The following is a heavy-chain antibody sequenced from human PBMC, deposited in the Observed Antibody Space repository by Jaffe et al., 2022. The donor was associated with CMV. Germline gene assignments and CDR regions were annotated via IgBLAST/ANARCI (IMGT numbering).Heavy chain of an antibody. CDR1: GGSFSGYY. CDR3: AREVSYGSGSPSY. D-gene: IGHD3-10*01. CDR2: INHSGST. Sequence: QVQLQQWGAGLLKPSETLSLTCAVYGGSFSGYYWSWIRQPPGKGLEWIGEINHSGSTNYNPSLKSRVTISVDTSKNQFSLKLSSVTAADTAVYYCAREVSYGSGSPSYWGQGTLVTVSS. V-gene: IGHV4-34*01. J-gene: IGHJ4*02.